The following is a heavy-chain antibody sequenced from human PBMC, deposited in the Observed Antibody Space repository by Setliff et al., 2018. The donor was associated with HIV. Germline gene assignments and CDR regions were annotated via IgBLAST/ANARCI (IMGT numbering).Heavy chain of an antibody. CDR2: IYWDDDK. CDR3: AHSTYYYDSSGYYYFDY. Sequence: SGPTLVNPTQTLTLTCTFSGFSLSTSGVGVAWIRQPPGKALEWLALIYWDDDKRYSPSLKSRLTITKDTSKNHVVLTMTNMDPVDTATYYCAHSTYYYDSSGYYYFDYWGQGTLVTVSS. CDR1: GFSLSTSGVG. V-gene: IGHV2-5*02. J-gene: IGHJ4*02. D-gene: IGHD3-22*01.